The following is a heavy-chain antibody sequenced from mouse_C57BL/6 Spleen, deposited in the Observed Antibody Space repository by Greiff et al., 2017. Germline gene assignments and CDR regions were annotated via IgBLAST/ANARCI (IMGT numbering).Heavy chain of an antibody. J-gene: IGHJ3*01. D-gene: IGHD2-4*01. CDR3: ARRNYDYDGGFAY. CDR1: GYTFTSYW. Sequence: QVQLQQPGAELVMPGASVKLSCKASGYTFTSYWMHWVKQRPGQGLEWIGEIDPSDSYTNYNQQFKGKSTLTVDKSSSTAYMQLSSLTSEVSAVYYCARRNYDYDGGFAYWGQGTLVTVSA. V-gene: IGHV1-69*01. CDR2: IDPSDSYT.